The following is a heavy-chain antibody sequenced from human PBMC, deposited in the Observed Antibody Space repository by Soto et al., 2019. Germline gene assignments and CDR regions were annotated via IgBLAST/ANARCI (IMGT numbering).Heavy chain of an antibody. CDR2: IIPSHGIT. J-gene: IGHJ4*02. CDR1: GGTFSSYT. V-gene: IGHV1-69*04. D-gene: IGHD6-6*01. Sequence: GASVKVSCNASGGTFSSYTFSWVRQAPGQRLEWMGRIIPSHGITNYAQKFQGRVTITRDKSTSTVYMEMSSLRSEDTTVYYCARDLSSSIDCWGQGTLVTVSS. CDR3: ARDLSSSIDC.